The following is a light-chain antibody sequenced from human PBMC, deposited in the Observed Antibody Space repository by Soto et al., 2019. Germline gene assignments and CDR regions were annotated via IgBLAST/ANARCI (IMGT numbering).Light chain of an antibody. CDR3: EQYSNWPSDN. J-gene: IGKJ2*01. CDR2: GES. Sequence: EIVMTQSPATLSVSPGDRATLSSRASQSVSSNLTWYQQNPGQAPRLPIYGESTRATGIPARFSGSGYGTEFTLTISSLKSEDFGVYYCEQYSNWPSDNFGQGTQLEIK. V-gene: IGKV3D-15*01. CDR1: QSVSSN.